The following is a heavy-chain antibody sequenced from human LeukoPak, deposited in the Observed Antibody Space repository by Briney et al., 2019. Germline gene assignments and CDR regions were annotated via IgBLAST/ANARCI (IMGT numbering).Heavy chain of an antibody. CDR2: IRYDGSNK. CDR3: AKDRVYFWGRYRSSYFAS. D-gene: IGHD3-16*02. Sequence: PGGALRLSCAASGFTFSSYGMHWGRQGPGKGLGRVAFIRYDGSNKYYADSVKGRFTISRENSKKTLYLQMNRLRAEETAVYYCAKDRVYFWGRYRSSYFASGGQGPLATAS. V-gene: IGHV3-30*02. CDR1: GFTFSSYG. J-gene: IGHJ4*02.